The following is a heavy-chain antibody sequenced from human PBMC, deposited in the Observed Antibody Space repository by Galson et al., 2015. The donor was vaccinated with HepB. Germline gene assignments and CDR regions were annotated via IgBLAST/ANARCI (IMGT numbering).Heavy chain of an antibody. J-gene: IGHJ4*02. CDR1: GFMFSNYG. CDR2: ISGSGDST. Sequence: SLRLSCAASGFMFSNYGLSWVRQAPGKGLEWVSSISGSGDSTFYADSVKGRFTISRDNSRDTLYLQMNSLRVEDTAVYYCAKELEPTFYGVRRGGHFDYWGQGNLVTVSS. D-gene: IGHD4-17*01. CDR3: AKELEPTFYGVRRGGHFDY. V-gene: IGHV3-23*01.